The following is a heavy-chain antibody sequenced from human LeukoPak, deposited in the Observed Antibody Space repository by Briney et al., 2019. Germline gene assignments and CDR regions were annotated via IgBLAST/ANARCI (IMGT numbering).Heavy chain of an antibody. J-gene: IGHJ4*02. CDR2: ISWNSGSI. CDR3: AKATGYSSGWYGD. V-gene: IGHV3-9*01. Sequence: PGGSLRLSCAASGFTFDDYAMHWVRQAPGKGLEWDSGISWNSGSIGYADSVKGRFTISRDNAKNSLYLQMNSLRAEDTALYYCAKATGYSSGWYGDWGQGTLVTVSS. CDR1: GFTFDDYA. D-gene: IGHD6-19*01.